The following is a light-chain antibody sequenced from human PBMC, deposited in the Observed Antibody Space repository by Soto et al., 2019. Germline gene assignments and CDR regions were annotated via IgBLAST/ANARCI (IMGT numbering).Light chain of an antibody. CDR3: QQSYSTPWT. Sequence: DIQMTQSPSSLSASVGDRVTITCRASKSISSYLNWYQQKPGKAPKLLIYAASSLQSGVPSRFSGRGSGTDFTLTIRRLQPEDFATYYCQQSYSTPWTVGQGTKVEIK. V-gene: IGKV1-39*01. CDR2: AAS. J-gene: IGKJ1*01. CDR1: KSISSY.